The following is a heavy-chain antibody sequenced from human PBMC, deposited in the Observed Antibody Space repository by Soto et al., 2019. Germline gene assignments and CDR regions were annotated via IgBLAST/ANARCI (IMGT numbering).Heavy chain of an antibody. D-gene: IGHD6-19*01. CDR3: ARASSGWYWDGMDV. CDR2: INAGNGNT. CDR1: GYTFTSYA. Sequence: AXLKVSCKASGYTFTSYAMHWVRQAPGQRLEWMGWINAGNGNTKYSQKFQGRVTITRDTSASTAYMELSSLRSEDTAVYYCARASSGWYWDGMDVWGQGTTVTVSS. J-gene: IGHJ6*02. V-gene: IGHV1-3*01.